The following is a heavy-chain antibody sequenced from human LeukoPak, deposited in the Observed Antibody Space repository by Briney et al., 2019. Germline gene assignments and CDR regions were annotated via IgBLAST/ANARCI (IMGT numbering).Heavy chain of an antibody. CDR1: GYSFTSYW. V-gene: IGHV5-51*01. CDR3: ARHNWSGYCSGGSCPYYYYYGMDV. CDR2: IYPGDSDT. Sequence: GESLKISCKGSGYSFTSYWIGWVRQMPGKGLEWMGIIYPGDSDTRYSPSFQGQLTISADKSISTAYLQWSSLKASDTAMYYCARHNWSGYCSGGSCPYYYYYGMDVWGQGTTVTVSS. J-gene: IGHJ6*02. D-gene: IGHD2-15*01.